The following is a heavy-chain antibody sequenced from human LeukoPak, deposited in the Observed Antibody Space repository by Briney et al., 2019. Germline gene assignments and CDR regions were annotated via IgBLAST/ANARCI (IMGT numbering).Heavy chain of an antibody. J-gene: IGHJ5*02. CDR3: ARDLGQYYDTSDNWFDP. CDR1: GFTFSNYW. V-gene: IGHV3-74*01. Sequence: GGSLRLSCAASGFTFSNYWMHWVRQAPGKGLVWVSSINSDGINTSYADSVKGRFTISRDNAKNTLNLQMNSLRAEDTAVYYCARDLGQYYDTSDNWFDPWGQGTLVTVSS. D-gene: IGHD3-22*01. CDR2: INSDGINT.